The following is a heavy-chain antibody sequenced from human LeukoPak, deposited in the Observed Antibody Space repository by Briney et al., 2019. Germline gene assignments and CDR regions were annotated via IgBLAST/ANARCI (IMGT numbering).Heavy chain of an antibody. CDR1: GFTFDDYA. CDR3: AKDLAVAGSNYYGMDV. V-gene: IGHV3-9*01. CDR2: ISWNSGSI. J-gene: IGHJ6*02. Sequence: QSGGFLRLSCAASGFTFDDYAMHWVRQAPGKGLEWVSGISWNSGSIGYADSVKGRFTISRDNAKNSLYLQMNSLRAEDTALYYCAKDLAVAGSNYYGMDVWGQGTTVTVSS. D-gene: IGHD6-19*01.